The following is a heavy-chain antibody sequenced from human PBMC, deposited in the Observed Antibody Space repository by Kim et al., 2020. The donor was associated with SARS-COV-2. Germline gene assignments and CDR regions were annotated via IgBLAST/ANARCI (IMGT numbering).Heavy chain of an antibody. V-gene: IGHV3-30*04. CDR3: GRDFWGTYRYGRYYYYGMDV. Sequence: GGSLRLFCAASGFTFSSYAMHWVRQAPGKGLEWVAVISYDGSNKNYADSVKDRFTISRDNSKNTVYLQMNSLRGEDTAVYYCGRDFWGTYRYGRYYYYGMDVSGQGNTVTVSS. CDR2: ISYDGSNK. CDR1: GFTFSSYA. D-gene: IGHD3-16*02. J-gene: IGHJ6*02.